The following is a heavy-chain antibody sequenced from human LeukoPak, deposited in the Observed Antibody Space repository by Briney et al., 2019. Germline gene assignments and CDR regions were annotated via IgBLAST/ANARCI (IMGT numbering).Heavy chain of an antibody. D-gene: IGHD5-12*01. V-gene: IGHV3-64D*09. CDR1: GFTFSSYA. CDR3: AKGQRSGYAVAGPHDY. CDR2: ISSNGGST. Sequence: PGGSLRLSCSASGFTFSSYAMHWVRQAPGKGLEYVSAISSNGGSTYYADSVKGRFTIPRDNSKNTVYLQMSSLRAEDTAVYYCAKGQRSGYAVAGPHDYWGQGTLVTVSS. J-gene: IGHJ4*02.